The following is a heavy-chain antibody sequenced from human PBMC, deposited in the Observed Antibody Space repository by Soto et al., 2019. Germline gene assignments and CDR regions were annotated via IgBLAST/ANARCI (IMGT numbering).Heavy chain of an antibody. Sequence: QVQLVQSGAEVKKPGSSVRVSCTASGDTFNFYTISWVRQVPGQGPEWMGRIIPMLGRSTYAQKFQGRVTIMADKSTNTVYMNLSGLTSEDTAVYYCATNYGSGSTHFDYWGQGTLVTVSS. V-gene: IGHV1-69*02. CDR3: ATNYGSGSTHFDY. J-gene: IGHJ4*02. CDR1: GDTFNFYT. D-gene: IGHD3-10*01. CDR2: IIPMLGRS.